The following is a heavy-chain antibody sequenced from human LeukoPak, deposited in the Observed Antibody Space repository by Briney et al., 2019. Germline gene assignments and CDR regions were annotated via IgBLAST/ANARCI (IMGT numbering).Heavy chain of an antibody. V-gene: IGHV4-30-4*07. J-gene: IGHJ4*02. Sequence: SETLSLTCAVSGGSISSGGYSWGWIRQPPGKGLEWIGYITSTGTTYYNLYLKRRLSISFDTSKNQCSLILRSVTAADTAVYYCARAGYYGPFDYWGQGTLVTVSS. CDR1: GGSISSGGYS. CDR3: ARAGYYGPFDY. CDR2: ITSTGTT. D-gene: IGHD3-10*01.